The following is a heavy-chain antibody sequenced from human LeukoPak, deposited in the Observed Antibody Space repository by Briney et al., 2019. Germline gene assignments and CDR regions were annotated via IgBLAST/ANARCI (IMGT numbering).Heavy chain of an antibody. V-gene: IGHV3-7*01. CDR2: IKQDGSEK. D-gene: IGHD6-13*01. J-gene: IGHJ4*02. CDR1: EFIFSGYW. Sequence: GGSLRLSCAASEFIFSGYWMNWVRQAPGKGLEWVANIKQDGSEKQYVDSVRGRFTISRDNAKNSLYLQMNSLRVEDTAVYYCARDGFVGAANYWGQGTLVTVSS. CDR3: ARDGFVGAANY.